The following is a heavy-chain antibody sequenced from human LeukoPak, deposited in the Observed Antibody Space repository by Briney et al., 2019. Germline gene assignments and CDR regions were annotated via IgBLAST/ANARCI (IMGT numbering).Heavy chain of an antibody. J-gene: IGHJ3*02. D-gene: IGHD3-10*01. V-gene: IGHV5-51*01. CDR3: ARARGSAAPDAFDI. Sequence: LGESLKISCKGPGYSLVGNWIGWAGRLPGKGREWLGIIYPGDSDTRYSPSFQGQVTISADKSISTAYLQWSSLKASDTAMYYCARARGSAAPDAFDIWGQGTMVTVSS. CDR2: IYPGDSDT. CDR1: GYSLVGNW.